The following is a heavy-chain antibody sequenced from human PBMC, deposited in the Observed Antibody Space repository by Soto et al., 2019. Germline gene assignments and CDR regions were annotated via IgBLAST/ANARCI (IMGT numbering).Heavy chain of an antibody. CDR3: ARAVTWGLDV. CDR1: GFTFSLYS. CDR2: ISRSSTGI. V-gene: IGHV3-48*02. J-gene: IGHJ6*02. D-gene: IGHD3-10*01. Sequence: EVPLVESGGGLVQPGGSLRLSCAASGFTFSLYSMSWVRQAPGKGLEWVSYISRSSTGIHYADSVKGRFTISRDDATNSMHLQRNSLRDGDRAVYYCARAVTWGLDVWGQGTTVSISS.